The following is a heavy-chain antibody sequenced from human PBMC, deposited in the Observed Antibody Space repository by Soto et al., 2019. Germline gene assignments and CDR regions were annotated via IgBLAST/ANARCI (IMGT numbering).Heavy chain of an antibody. V-gene: IGHV3-30*03. Sequence: QVQLVESGGGVVQPGRSLRLSCAASGFTLSNNGMHWVRQAPGKGLEWVAVISRDGNTKFHADSVKGRFAISKDNSENTLHLQMNSLRLEDTAVYFCARELASGNWGQGTLVTVSS. J-gene: IGHJ4*02. CDR2: ISRDGNTK. CDR3: ARELASGN. D-gene: IGHD3-10*01. CDR1: GFTLSNNG.